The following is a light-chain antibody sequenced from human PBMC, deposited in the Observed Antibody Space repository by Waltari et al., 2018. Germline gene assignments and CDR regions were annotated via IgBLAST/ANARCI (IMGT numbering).Light chain of an antibody. V-gene: IGKV1-27*01. Sequence: DIQMTQSPSSLSASVGDSVTITCRASQDIRTYLAWYQQKPGKVPKLLIHTASTLQSGVPSRFGGSGSGTDFTLTISSLQPEDVATYYCQKSDSAPPFTFGPGTKVDI. J-gene: IGKJ3*01. CDR2: TAS. CDR3: QKSDSAPPFT. CDR1: QDIRTY.